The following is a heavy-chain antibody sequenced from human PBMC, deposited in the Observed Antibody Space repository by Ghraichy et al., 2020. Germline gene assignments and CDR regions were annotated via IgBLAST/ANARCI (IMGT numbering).Heavy chain of an antibody. J-gene: IGHJ6*02. Sequence: GGSLRLSCAASGFIFSDYYMDWVRQAPGRGLEWVGRSRDKGNGYTTEYAASVRGRFSISRDESKNSLYLQMNSLKTEDTALYYCARHGGIEVDGAPRFYGMGVWGQGNRVIGSS. D-gene: IGHD6-19*01. CDR3: ARHGGIEVDGAPRFYGMGV. V-gene: IGHV3-72*01. CDR1: GFIFSDYY. CDR2: SRDKGNGYTT.